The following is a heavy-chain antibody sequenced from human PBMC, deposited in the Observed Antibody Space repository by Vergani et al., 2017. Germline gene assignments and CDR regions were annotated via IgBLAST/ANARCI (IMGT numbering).Heavy chain of an antibody. J-gene: IGHJ4*02. CDR2: IYTSGST. CDR3: ARGDSSGYYHFDY. CDR1: GGSISSGSYY. V-gene: IGHV4-61*02. D-gene: IGHD3-22*01. Sequence: QVQLQESGPGLVKPSQTLSLTCTVSGGSISSGSYYWSWIRQPAGKGLEWIGRIYTSGSTNYNPSLKSRVTISIDTSKNQFSLKLSSVTAADTAVYYCARGDSSGYYHFDYWGQGTLVTVSS.